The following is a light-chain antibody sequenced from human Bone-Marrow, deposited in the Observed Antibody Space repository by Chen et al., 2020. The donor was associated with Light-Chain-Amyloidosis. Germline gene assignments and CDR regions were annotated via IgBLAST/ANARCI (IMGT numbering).Light chain of an antibody. V-gene: IGLV3-21*02. Sequence: SYVLTQPSPVSVAPGQTATIDCGGNNIGSTGVNWYQQTPGQAPLLVVYEDSDRPAGIPERLSGSNAGNTATLTISRVEAGDEADYYCQVWDRSSDRPVFGGGTKLTVL. CDR2: EDS. J-gene: IGLJ3*02. CDR3: QVWDRSSDRPV. CDR1: NIGSTG.